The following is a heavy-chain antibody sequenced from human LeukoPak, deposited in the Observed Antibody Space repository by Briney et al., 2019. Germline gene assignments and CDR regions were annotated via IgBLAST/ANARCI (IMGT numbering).Heavy chain of an antibody. V-gene: IGHV3-30*18. D-gene: IGHD1-26*01. Sequence: GGSLRLSCAASGFTFSSYGMHWVRQAPGKGLEWVAVISYDGSNKYYADSVKGRSTISRDNSKNTLYLQMNSLRAEDTAVYYCAKMGARLYYYYYGMDVWGQGTTVTVSS. CDR1: GFTFSSYG. CDR2: ISYDGSNK. J-gene: IGHJ6*02. CDR3: AKMGARLYYYYYGMDV.